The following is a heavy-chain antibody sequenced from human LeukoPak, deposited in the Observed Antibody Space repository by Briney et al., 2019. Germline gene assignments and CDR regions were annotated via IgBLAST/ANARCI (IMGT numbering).Heavy chain of an antibody. D-gene: IGHD3-10*01. V-gene: IGHV1-69*04. J-gene: IGHJ4*02. CDR2: IIPILGIA. CDR1: GGTFSSYA. Sequence: SVKVSCKASGGTFSSYAIGWVRQAPGQGLEWMGRIIPILGIANYAQKFQGRVTITADKSTSTAYMELSSLRSEDTAVYYCARETNYGSARYFDYWGQGTLVTVSS. CDR3: ARETNYGSARYFDY.